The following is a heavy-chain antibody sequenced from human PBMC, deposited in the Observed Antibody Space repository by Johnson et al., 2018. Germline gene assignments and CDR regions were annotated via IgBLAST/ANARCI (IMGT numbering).Heavy chain of an antibody. CDR3: VRASAFDYDMDV. D-gene: IGHD3-10*01. J-gene: IGHJ6*03. V-gene: IGHV3-74*03. Sequence: VQLQESGGGSVQPGGSLRLSCAASGFTINTYWMHWVRQAPGKGLVCVSRIKPDGSYTEYADSVKGRFSISRDNAKNARYLQMNNRRAEDTAVDYCVRASAFDYDMDVWGKRTTVTVSS. CDR2: IKPDGSYT. CDR1: GFTINTYW.